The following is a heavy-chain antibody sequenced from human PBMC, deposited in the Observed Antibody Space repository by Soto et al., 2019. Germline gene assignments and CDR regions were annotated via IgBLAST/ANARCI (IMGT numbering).Heavy chain of an antibody. J-gene: IGHJ6*02. D-gene: IGHD4-4*01. CDR3: ARDPSHLDYSNPGMDV. V-gene: IGHV4-61*01. Sequence: QVQLQESGPGLVKPSETLSLTCTVSGGSVSSGSYYWSWIRQPPGKGLEWIGYIYYSGSTNYNPSLTSRVTISVDTSKNQFSLKLSSVTAADTAVYYCARDPSHLDYSNPGMDVWGQGTTVTVSS. CDR2: IYYSGST. CDR1: GGSVSSGSYY.